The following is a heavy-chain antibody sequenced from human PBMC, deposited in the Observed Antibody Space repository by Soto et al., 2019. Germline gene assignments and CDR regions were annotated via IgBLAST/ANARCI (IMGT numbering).Heavy chain of an antibody. Sequence: SGTLSLTCTASGVSISGFYWSWIRKSAGKGLEWIGRIYDTGTTDYNPSLKSRVMRSVDTSKKQFSLKLRSVTAADTAVYYCVRDGTKTLRDWFDPWGQGISVTVSS. V-gene: IGHV4-4*07. J-gene: IGHJ5*02. CDR1: GVSISGFY. CDR3: VRDGTKTLRDWFDP. CDR2: IYDTGTT. D-gene: IGHD1-1*01.